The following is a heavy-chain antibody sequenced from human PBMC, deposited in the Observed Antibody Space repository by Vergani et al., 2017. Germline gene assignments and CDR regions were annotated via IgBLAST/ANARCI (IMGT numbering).Heavy chain of an antibody. D-gene: IGHD2-2*01. J-gene: IGHJ6*03. CDR2: INHSGST. V-gene: IGHV4-34*01. CDR1: GGSFSGSY. CDR3: ARYGRYGSSTSCPYYYYYMDV. Sequence: QVQLQQWGAGLLKPSETLSLTCAVYGGSFSGSYWSWIRQPPGKGLEWIGEINHSGSTNYNPSLKSRVTISVDTSTIQSSLKLSSVTAADTAVYDCARYGRYGSSTSCPYYYYYMDVWGKGTTVTVSS.